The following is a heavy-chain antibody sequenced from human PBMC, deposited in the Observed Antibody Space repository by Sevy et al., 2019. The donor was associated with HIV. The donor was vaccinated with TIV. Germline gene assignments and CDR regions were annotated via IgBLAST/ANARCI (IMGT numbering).Heavy chain of an antibody. J-gene: IGHJ5*02. CDR1: GFTFSSYA. Sequence: GGSLRLSCAASGFTFSSYAMHWVHQAPGKELEWVAVISYDGSNKYYADSVKGRFTISRDNSKNTLYLQMNSLRAEDTAVYYCARDQHDYAGNLRTGWFDPWGQGTLVTVSS. D-gene: IGHD4-17*01. CDR2: ISYDGSNK. CDR3: ARDQHDYAGNLRTGWFDP. V-gene: IGHV3-30-3*01.